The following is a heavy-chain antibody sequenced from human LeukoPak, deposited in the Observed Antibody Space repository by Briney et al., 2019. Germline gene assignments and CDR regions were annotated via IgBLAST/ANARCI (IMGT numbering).Heavy chain of an antibody. V-gene: IGHV3-48*04. J-gene: IGHJ4*02. CDR3: ARDNYDSSGPYYFDY. CDR2: ISSSGTTI. CDR1: GFTFSSYG. D-gene: IGHD3-22*01. Sequence: PGGSLRLSCAASGFTFSSYGMIWVRQAPGKGLEWVSYISSSGTTIYYADSVKGRFTISRDNAKNSLYLQMISLRAEDTAVYSCARDNYDSSGPYYFDYWGQGTLVAVSS.